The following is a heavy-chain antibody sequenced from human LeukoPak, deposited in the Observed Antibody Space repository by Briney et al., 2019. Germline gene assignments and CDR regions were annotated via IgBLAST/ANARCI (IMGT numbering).Heavy chain of an antibody. CDR3: ARGSTTTGMAEY. J-gene: IGHJ4*02. CDR1: GYIFTSYG. V-gene: IGHV1-18*01. Sequence: ASVKVSCKASGYIFTSYGISWVRQAPGQGPEWMGWISAYNGNTNYAQKLQGRVTMTTDTSTSTAYMELRSLRSDDTAVYYCARGSTTTGMAEYWGQGTLVTVSS. CDR2: ISAYNGNT. D-gene: IGHD1-1*01.